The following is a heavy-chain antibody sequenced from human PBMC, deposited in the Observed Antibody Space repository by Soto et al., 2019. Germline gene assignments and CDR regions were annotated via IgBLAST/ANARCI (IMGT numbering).Heavy chain of an antibody. CDR1: GGSISSYY. D-gene: IGHD5-18*01. CDR2: ISYSGSP. V-gene: IGHV4-59*01. Sequence: PSETLSLTCSVSGGSISSYYWSWIRQSPGKGLEWIGYISYSGSPKYNPSLKSRVTILVDTSKNQFSLGLTSVTAADTAVYYCVRTVKGGNSYGYVDNWGQGTLVTVSS. CDR3: VRTVKGGNSYGYVDN. J-gene: IGHJ4*02.